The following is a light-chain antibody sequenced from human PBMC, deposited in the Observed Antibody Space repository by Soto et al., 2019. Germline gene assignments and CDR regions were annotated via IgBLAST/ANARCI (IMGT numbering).Light chain of an antibody. CDR1: SSDVGGSNF. Sequence: QSVLTQPPSVSGAPGQRVTISCTGSSSDVGGSNFVSWYQQHPGKPPKLIIYDVANRPSGVSNRFSGSKSGSTASLIISRLQTEDEADYYCVSYTSRTTYVFGTGTKVTVL. V-gene: IGLV2-14*03. J-gene: IGLJ1*01. CDR2: DVA. CDR3: VSYTSRTTYV.